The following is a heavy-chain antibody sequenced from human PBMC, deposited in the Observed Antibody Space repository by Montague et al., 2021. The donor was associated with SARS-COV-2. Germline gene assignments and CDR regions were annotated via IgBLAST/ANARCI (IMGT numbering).Heavy chain of an antibody. Sequence: SETLSLTCTVSGGSITRNYYWGWIRQPPGKGLEWVGNIYYSGTTXXNPSLESRVTISVDASKNQFSLNLTSVTAADTAVYYCVRPLVRGVPKAFDIWGQGALVIVSS. CDR2: IYYSGTT. CDR3: VRPLVRGVPKAFDI. V-gene: IGHV4-39*01. D-gene: IGHD3-10*01. J-gene: IGHJ3*02. CDR1: GGSITRNYY.